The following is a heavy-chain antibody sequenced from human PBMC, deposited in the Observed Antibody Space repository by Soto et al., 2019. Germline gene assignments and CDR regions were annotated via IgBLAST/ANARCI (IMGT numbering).Heavy chain of an antibody. Sequence: GSLRLSGAASGFTVSSYAMSWVRQAPGKGLEWVSAISGSGGSTYYADSVKGRFTISRDNSKNTLYLQMNSLRAEDTAVYYCAKDFRPLDEVWGQGTLVPVSS. V-gene: IGHV3-23*01. D-gene: IGHD3-16*02. CDR2: ISGSGGST. CDR3: AKDFRPLDEV. CDR1: GFTVSSYA. J-gene: IGHJ4*02.